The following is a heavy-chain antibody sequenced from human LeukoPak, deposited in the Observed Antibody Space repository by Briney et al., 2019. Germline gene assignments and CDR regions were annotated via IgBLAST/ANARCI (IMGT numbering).Heavy chain of an antibody. CDR2: IIPIFGAA. CDR3: AREELYSSGWQPSP. J-gene: IGHJ5*02. Sequence: SVKVSCKASGGTFSSYAISWVRQAPGQGLEWMGGIIPIFGAANYAQKFQGRVTITTDESTSTAYMELSSLRSEDTAVYYCAREELYSSGWQPSPWGQGTLVTVSS. D-gene: IGHD6-19*01. CDR1: GGTFSSYA. V-gene: IGHV1-69*05.